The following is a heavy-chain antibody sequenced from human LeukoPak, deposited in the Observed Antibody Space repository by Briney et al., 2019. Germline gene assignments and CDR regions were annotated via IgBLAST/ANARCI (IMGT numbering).Heavy chain of an antibody. CDR2: ISETSSHM. CDR3: ARMEDNSDYSVEVDY. V-gene: IGHV3-21*01. CDR1: GITFSRYS. J-gene: IGHJ4*02. Sequence: PGGSLRLSCTASGITFSRYSMNWVRQAPGKGVEWVSSISETSSHMYYADSVRGRFTISRDNARNSLFLQMNGLRADDTAVYYCARMEDNSDYSVEVDYWGRGTLVTVSS. D-gene: IGHD3-22*01.